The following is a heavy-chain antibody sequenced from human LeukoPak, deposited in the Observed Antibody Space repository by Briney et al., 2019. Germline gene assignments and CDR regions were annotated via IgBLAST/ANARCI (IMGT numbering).Heavy chain of an antibody. Sequence: KSSETLSLTCTVSGGSISNYYWSWIRQPPGKGLEWIGYIYYSGSTKYNPSLKSRVTISVDTSKNQFSLRLSSVTAADTAVYYCARDWGVSARPGYMHVWGKGTTVTVSS. D-gene: IGHD6-6*01. CDR2: IYYSGST. CDR1: GGSISNYY. J-gene: IGHJ6*03. CDR3: ARDWGVSARPGYMHV. V-gene: IGHV4-59*01.